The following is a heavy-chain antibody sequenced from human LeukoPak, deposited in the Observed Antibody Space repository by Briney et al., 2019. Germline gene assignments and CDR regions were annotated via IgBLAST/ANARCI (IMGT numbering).Heavy chain of an antibody. CDR2: IYHSGST. CDR1: GGSISSGYY. CDR3: ARSWRKSSLIPSSY. V-gene: IGHV4-38-2*02. D-gene: IGHD6-13*01. J-gene: IGHJ4*02. Sequence: SETLSLTCTVSGGSISSGYYWGWIRQPPGKGLEWIGSIYHSGSTYYNPSLKSRVTISVDTSKNQFSLKLSSVTAADTAVYYCARSWRKSSLIPSSYWGQGTLVTVSS.